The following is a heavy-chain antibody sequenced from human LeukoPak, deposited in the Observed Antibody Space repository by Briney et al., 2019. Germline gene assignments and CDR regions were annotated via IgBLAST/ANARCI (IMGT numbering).Heavy chain of an antibody. CDR2: INHNGNVN. D-gene: IGHD3-16*01. V-gene: IGHV3-7*03. CDR1: GFTLSSYW. CDR3: ARGGGLDV. Sequence: GGSLRLSCAASGFTLSSYWMNWARQAPGKGLEWVASINHNGNVNYYVDSVKGRFTISRDNAKNSLYLQMSNSRAEDTAVYFCARGGGLDVWGQGATVTVSS. J-gene: IGHJ6*02.